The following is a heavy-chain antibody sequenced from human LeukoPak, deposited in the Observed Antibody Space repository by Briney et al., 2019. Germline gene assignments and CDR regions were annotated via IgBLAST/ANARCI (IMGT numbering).Heavy chain of an antibody. CDR1: GGSISSSSYY. Sequence: SETLSLTCTVSGGSISSSSYYWGWIRQPPGKGLEWIGSIYYSGSTYYNPSLKSRVTISVDTSKNQFSLKLSSVTAADTAVYYCAREDGPYSSGLLGYWGQGTLVTVSS. CDR2: IYYSGST. CDR3: AREDGPYSSGLLGY. J-gene: IGHJ4*02. V-gene: IGHV4-39*02. D-gene: IGHD6-19*01.